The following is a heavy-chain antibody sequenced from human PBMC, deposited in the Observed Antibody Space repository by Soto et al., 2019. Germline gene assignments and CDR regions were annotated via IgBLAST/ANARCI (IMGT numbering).Heavy chain of an antibody. V-gene: IGHV1-18*01. J-gene: IGHJ6*02. CDR2: ISAYNGNT. Sequence: ASVKVSCKASGYTFTSYGISWVRQAPGQGLEWMGWISAYNGNTNYAQKLQGRVTMTTDTSTSTAYMELRSLRSDDTAVYYCARDMTIAVDGLGYYYGMDVWGQGTTVTVS. CDR1: GYTFTSYG. CDR3: ARDMTIAVDGLGYYYGMDV. D-gene: IGHD6-19*01.